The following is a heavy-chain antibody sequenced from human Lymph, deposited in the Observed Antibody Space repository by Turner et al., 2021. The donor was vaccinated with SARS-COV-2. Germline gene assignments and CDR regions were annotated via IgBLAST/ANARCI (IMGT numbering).Heavy chain of an antibody. J-gene: IGHJ4*02. V-gene: IGHV5-51*01. D-gene: IGHD5-12*01. Sequence: EVPLVQSGAEVKKPGESLKISCKGSGYSFPTYWIGWVRQMPGKGLEWMGIIYPGDSDTRYSPSFQGQVTISADKSISTAYLQWSSLKASDTAMYYCARLPIARGYSGYDFYYFDYWGQGTLVTVSS. CDR2: IYPGDSDT. CDR3: ARLPIARGYSGYDFYYFDY. CDR1: GYSFPTYW.